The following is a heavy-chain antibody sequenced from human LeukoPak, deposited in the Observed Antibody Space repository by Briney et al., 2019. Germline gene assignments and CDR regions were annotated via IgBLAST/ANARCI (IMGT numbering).Heavy chain of an antibody. CDR1: GYTFTGYY. Sequence: ASVKVSCKASGYTFTGYYIHWVRQAPGQGLEWMGWINLNSGGTNDAQKFQDRVTMTRDTSISTAYMELSRLRFDDTAVYYCARSPDILTGENFDYWGQGTLVTVSS. CDR3: ARSPDILTGENFDY. V-gene: IGHV1-2*02. J-gene: IGHJ4*02. CDR2: INLNSGGT. D-gene: IGHD3-9*01.